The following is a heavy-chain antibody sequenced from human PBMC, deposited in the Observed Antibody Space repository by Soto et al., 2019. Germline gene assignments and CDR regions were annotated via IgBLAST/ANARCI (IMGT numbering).Heavy chain of an antibody. J-gene: IGHJ4*02. Sequence: GGSLRLSCAASGFTFSNAWMNWVRQAPGKGLEWVGRIKSKTDGGTTDYAAPVKGRFTISRDDSKNTLYLQMNSLKTEDTAVYYCTTVVPYYYDSSGYYYYFDYWGQGTLVTVSS. CDR3: TTVVPYYYDSSGYYYYFDY. V-gene: IGHV3-15*07. CDR2: IKSKTDGGTT. CDR1: GFTFSNAW. D-gene: IGHD3-22*01.